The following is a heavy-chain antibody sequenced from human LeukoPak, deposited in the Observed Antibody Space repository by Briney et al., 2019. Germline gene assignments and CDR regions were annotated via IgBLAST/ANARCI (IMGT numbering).Heavy chain of an antibody. V-gene: IGHV4-59*08. CDR1: GGSISSYY. D-gene: IGHD5-12*01. CDR3: ARLVDEGWFDP. CDR2: IYYSGST. Sequence: SETLSLTCTVSGGSISSYYWSWIRQPPGKGLEWIGYIYYSGSTNYNPPLKSRVTISVDTSKNQFSLKLSSVTAADTAVYYCARLVDEGWFDPWGQGTLVTVSS. J-gene: IGHJ5*02.